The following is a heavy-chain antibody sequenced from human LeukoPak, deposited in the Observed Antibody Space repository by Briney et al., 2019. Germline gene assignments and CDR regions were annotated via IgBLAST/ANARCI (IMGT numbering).Heavy chain of an antibody. CDR3: ARFWSGTPADWYGMDV. V-gene: IGHV1-18*01. CDR1: GYTFASYG. D-gene: IGHD3-10*01. CDR2: ISVYNGNT. Sequence: ASVSVSCKASGYTFASYGISWVRQAPGQGREWMGWISVYNGNTNYAQKFQGRVTMTTDTSTSTAYMELRSLRSDDAAVFYCARFWSGTPADWYGMDVWGQGTTVTVSS. J-gene: IGHJ6*02.